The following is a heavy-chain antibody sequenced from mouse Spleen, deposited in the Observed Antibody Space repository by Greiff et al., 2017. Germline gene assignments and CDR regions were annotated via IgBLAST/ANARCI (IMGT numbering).Heavy chain of an antibody. CDR1: GFTFSSYA. J-gene: IGHJ4*01. CDR2: ISSGGDYI. CDR3: TGSYPLYAMDY. Sequence: EVKLQESGEGLVKPGGSLKLSCAASGFTFSSYAMSWVRQTPEKRLEWVAYISSGGDYIYYADTVKGRFTISRDNARNTLYLQMSSLKSEDTAMYYCTGSYPLYAMDYWGQGTSVTVSS. V-gene: IGHV5-9-1*02. D-gene: IGHD5-1-1*01.